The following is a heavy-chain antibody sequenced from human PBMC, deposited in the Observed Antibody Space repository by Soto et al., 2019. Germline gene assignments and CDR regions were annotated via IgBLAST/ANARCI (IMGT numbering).Heavy chain of an antibody. V-gene: IGHV4-59*01. D-gene: IGHD2-8*02. J-gene: IGHJ5*02. CDR1: GASINSYY. CDR2: IYHSGST. Sequence: PSETLSLTCTVSGASINSYYWSWFRQPPGKGLEWIGYIYHSGSTNYNPSLKSPVTISLDTSTNQFSLKLSSVTAADTAFYYCARGPVVAPGGDWFDPWGQGTLVTVSA. CDR3: ARGPVVAPGGDWFDP.